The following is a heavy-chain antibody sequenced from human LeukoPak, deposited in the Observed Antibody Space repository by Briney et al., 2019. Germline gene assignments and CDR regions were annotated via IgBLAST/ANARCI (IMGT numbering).Heavy chain of an antibody. Sequence: PGGSLRLSCAASGFTFSNAWMNWVRQAPGKGLEWVGRIKSKTDGGTTDYAAPVKGRFTISRDDSKNTLYLQMNSLKTEDTAVYYCTTLAVVVIRRATFDYWGQGTLVTVSS. V-gene: IGHV3-15*07. CDR1: GFTFSNAW. CDR2: IKSKTDGGTT. J-gene: IGHJ4*02. CDR3: TTLAVVVIRRATFDY. D-gene: IGHD3-22*01.